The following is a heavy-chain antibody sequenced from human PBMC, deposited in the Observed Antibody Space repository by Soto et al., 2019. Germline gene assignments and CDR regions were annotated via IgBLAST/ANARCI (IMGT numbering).Heavy chain of an antibody. CDR2: ISSSSSYI. Sequence: GGSLRLSCAASGFTFSSYSMNWVRQAPGKGLEWVSSISSSSSYIYYADSVKGRFTISRDNAKNSLYLQMNSLRAEDTAVYYCARDVGGDSSSWNTYYFDYWGQGTLVTVSS. V-gene: IGHV3-21*01. CDR3: ARDVGGDSSSWNTYYFDY. CDR1: GFTFSSYS. D-gene: IGHD6-13*01. J-gene: IGHJ4*02.